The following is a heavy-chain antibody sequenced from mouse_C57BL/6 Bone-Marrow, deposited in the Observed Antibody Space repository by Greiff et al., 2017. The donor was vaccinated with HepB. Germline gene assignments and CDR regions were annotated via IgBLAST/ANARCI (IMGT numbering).Heavy chain of an antibody. D-gene: IGHD2-3*01. CDR1: GFTFSSYA. V-gene: IGHV5-4*01. CDR2: ISDGGSYT. J-gene: IGHJ3*01. Sequence: EVQRVESGGGLVKPGGSLKLSCAASGFTFSSYAMSWVRQTPEKRLEWVATISDGGSYTYYPDNVTGRFTISRDNAKNNLYLQMSHLKSEDTAMYYCARDRDGYRLAYWGQGTLVT. CDR3: ARDRDGYRLAY.